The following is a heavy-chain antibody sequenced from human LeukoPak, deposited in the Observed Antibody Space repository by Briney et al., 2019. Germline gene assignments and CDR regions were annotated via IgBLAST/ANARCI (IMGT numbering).Heavy chain of an antibody. D-gene: IGHD2-21*02. J-gene: IGHJ6*03. CDR2: INYSGNT. CDR3: ARRRLYYYYMDV. V-gene: IGHV4-39*02. CDR1: SGSISGSDYY. Sequence: PSETLSLTCTVSSGSISGSDYYWCWIRQPPGKGLEWIGSINYSGNTYYDSSLKSRVTISVDTSKNHFSLRLSSVTAADTAVYYCARRRLYYYYMDVWGKGTTVTVSS.